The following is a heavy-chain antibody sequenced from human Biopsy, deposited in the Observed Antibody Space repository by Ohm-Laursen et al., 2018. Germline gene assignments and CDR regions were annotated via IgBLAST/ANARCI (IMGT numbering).Heavy chain of an antibody. J-gene: IGHJ3*02. D-gene: IGHD7-27*01. V-gene: IGHV3-11*01. CDR2: ISGGSGII. CDR3: AKASNWGFEGKAFDI. Sequence: SLRLSCAASGFTFSDYYMTWIRQAPGKGPEWVSHISGGSGIIYYADSVKGRFTVSRDNGKNSLFLQINSLRPDDTALYYCAKASNWGFEGKAFDIWGHGTMVTVSS. CDR1: GFTFSDYY.